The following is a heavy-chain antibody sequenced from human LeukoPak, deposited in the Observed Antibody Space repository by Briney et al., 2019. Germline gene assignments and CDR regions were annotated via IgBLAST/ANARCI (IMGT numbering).Heavy chain of an antibody. CDR2: MSRSGDII. D-gene: IGHD4-23*01. CDR1: GFTFSDYN. Sequence: RPGGSLRLSCAASGFTFSDYNMNWVRQVPGKGLESVSYMSRSGDIIYYADSVKGRFTISRDNAKNSLYLQMNSLRAEDTAVYYCARDYGGSSPFDYWGQGTLVTVSS. CDR3: ARDYGGSSPFDY. J-gene: IGHJ4*02. V-gene: IGHV3-48*04.